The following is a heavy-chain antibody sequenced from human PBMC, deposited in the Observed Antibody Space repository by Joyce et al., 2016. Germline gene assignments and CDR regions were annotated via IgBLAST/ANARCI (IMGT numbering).Heavy chain of an antibody. V-gene: IGHV1-2*02. Sequence: QVQVVQSGAEVKKPGASVRVSCKAFGYTFTDYYLHWVRQAPGQGLEWMGWISPNNGATHYEPQFQDRVTMTRDKSSATVYLDLSSLRSDDTAVYYCATRGDRELDYWGQGTLVSVSS. CDR1: GYTFTDYY. CDR3: ATRGDRELDY. J-gene: IGHJ4*02. D-gene: IGHD3-16*01. CDR2: ISPNNGAT.